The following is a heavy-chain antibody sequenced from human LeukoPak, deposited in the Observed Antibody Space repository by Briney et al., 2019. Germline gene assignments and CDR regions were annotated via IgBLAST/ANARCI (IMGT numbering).Heavy chain of an antibody. CDR2: IGPAGDT. J-gene: IGHJ4*02. D-gene: IGHD5-12*01. Sequence: PGGSLRLSCAASGFRFSSHDMHWVRQATGKGLEWVSTIGPAGDTHCPVSVKGRFTISRDNSKNTLYLQMNSLRAEDTAVYYCARTYPGGYSRIDYWGQGTLVTVSS. CDR1: GFRFSSHD. V-gene: IGHV3-13*01. CDR3: ARTYPGGYSRIDY.